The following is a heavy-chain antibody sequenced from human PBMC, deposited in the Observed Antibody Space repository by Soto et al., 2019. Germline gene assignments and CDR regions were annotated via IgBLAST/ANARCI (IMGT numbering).Heavy chain of an antibody. J-gene: IGHJ5*02. CDR2: TYYRSRWYN. CDR1: GDSVSSNSAA. D-gene: IGHD2-15*01. CDR3: ARGLYEGHCNGRPCYPNWFDP. V-gene: IGHV6-1*01. Sequence: PSQTLSLTCVISGDSVSSNSAAWNWIRQSPSRGLEWLGRTYYRSRWYNDYAVSVRSRITVNADTSKNQFSLHLNSVTPEDTAVYYCARGLYEGHCNGRPCYPNWFDPWGPGTLVTVSS.